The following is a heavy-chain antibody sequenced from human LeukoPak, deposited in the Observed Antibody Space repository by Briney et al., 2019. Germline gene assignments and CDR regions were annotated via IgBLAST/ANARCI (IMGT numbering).Heavy chain of an antibody. V-gene: IGHV3-30*18. J-gene: IGHJ4*02. CDR2: ISYDGSNK. CDR1: RFTFSSYG. D-gene: IGHD7-27*01. CDR3: AKHDLGPWPGGAFDS. Sequence: GRSLRRSCAAARFTFSSYGIHWVRQAPGKGLEWVAIISYDGSNKYYEDYVKGRFTISRDNSKNTVYLQMNSLRVEDTAVYYCAKHDLGPWPGGAFDSWGQGTLVTVSS.